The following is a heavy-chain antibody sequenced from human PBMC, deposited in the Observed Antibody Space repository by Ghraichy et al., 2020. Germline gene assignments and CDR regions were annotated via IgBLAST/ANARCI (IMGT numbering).Heavy chain of an antibody. J-gene: IGHJ4*02. CDR3: ARDLGEAGPGFDY. Sequence: SETLSLTCTVSGGSISSYYWSWIRQPPGKGLEWIGYIYYSGSTNYNPSLKSRVTISVDTSKNQFSLKLSSVTAADTAVYYCARDLGEAGPGFDYWGQGTLVTVSS. CDR1: GGSISSYY. V-gene: IGHV4-59*01. D-gene: IGHD3-10*01. CDR2: IYYSGST.